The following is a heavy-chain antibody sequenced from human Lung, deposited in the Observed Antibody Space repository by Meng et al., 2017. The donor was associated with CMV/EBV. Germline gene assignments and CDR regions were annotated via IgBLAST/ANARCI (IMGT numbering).Heavy chain of an antibody. D-gene: IGHD6-19*01. CDR2: IYHSGST. V-gene: IGHV4-4*02. J-gene: IGHJ4*02. CDR1: GGSISSSNW. Sequence: GPLREPGPGLVKPSGTLSLPCAVSGGSISSSNWWSWVRQPPGKGLEWIGEIYHSGSTNYNPSLKSRVTISVDKSKNQFSLKLSSVTAADTAVYYCASFPPPGKQWLVTDYWGQGTLVTVSS. CDR3: ASFPPPGKQWLVTDY.